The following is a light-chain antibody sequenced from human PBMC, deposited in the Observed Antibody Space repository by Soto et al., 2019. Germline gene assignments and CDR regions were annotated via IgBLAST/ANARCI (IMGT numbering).Light chain of an antibody. CDR1: SSDIGVYNY. Sequence: LTQPPSASGSPGQSVTISCTGTSSDIGVYNYVSWYQQHPGKAPKLMIYEVSKRPSGVPDRFSGSKSGNTASLTVSGLQAEDEADYYCSSYTGSNNLYVFGTGTKVTAL. CDR2: EVS. CDR3: SSYTGSNNLYV. V-gene: IGLV2-8*01. J-gene: IGLJ1*01.